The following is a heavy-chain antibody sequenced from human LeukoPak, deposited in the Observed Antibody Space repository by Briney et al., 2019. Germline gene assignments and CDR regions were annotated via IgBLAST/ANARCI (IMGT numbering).Heavy chain of an antibody. CDR1: GYTFTGYY. Sequence: ASVKVSCKASGYTFTGYYMHWVRQAPGQGLEWMGWINPNSGGTNYAQKLQGRVTMTTDTSTSTAYMELRSLRSDDTAVYYCARAPRSAPSRDSSGYYSYWGQGTLVTVSS. CDR3: ARAPRSAPSRDSSGYYSY. D-gene: IGHD3-22*01. V-gene: IGHV1-2*02. J-gene: IGHJ4*02. CDR2: INPNSGGT.